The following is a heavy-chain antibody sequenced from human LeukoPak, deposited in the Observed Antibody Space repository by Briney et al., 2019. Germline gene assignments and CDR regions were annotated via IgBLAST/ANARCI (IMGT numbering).Heavy chain of an antibody. J-gene: IGHJ4*02. D-gene: IGHD2-8*01. V-gene: IGHV4-39*07. CDR3: ARVSPLNGDYFDY. CDR1: GDPISSRSYY. Sequence: SETLSLTCTVSGDPISSRSYYWDWIRQPPGGGLEWIGSIFYRGSTYYNPSLKSRVTISVDTSKNQFSLKLSSVTAADTAVYYCARVSPLNGDYFDYWGQGTLVTVSS. CDR2: IFYRGST.